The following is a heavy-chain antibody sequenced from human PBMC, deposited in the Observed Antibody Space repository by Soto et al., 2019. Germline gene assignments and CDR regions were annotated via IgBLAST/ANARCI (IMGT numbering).Heavy chain of an antibody. V-gene: IGHV3-23*01. CDR3: AKAFGSPTYYDFRSYYYGMDV. Sequence: GGSLRLSCAASGFTFSSYAMSWVRQAPGKGLEWVSAISGSGGSTYYADSVKGRFTISRDNSKNTLYLHMNSLRAEDTAVYYCAKAFGSPTYYDFRSYYYGMDVWGQGTTVTVSS. CDR2: ISGSGGST. D-gene: IGHD3-3*01. CDR1: GFTFSSYA. J-gene: IGHJ6*02.